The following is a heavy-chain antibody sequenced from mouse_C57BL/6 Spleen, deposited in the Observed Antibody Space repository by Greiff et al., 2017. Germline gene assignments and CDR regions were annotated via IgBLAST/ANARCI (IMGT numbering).Heavy chain of an antibody. CDR1: GFTFSSYA. CDR2: ISDGGSYT. CDR3: AREDYCGTLWYFDV. V-gene: IGHV5-4*01. Sequence: EVQLVESGGGLVKPGGSLKLSCAASGFTFSSYAMSWVRQTPEQRLEWVATISDGGSYTYYPDNVKGPFTISRDNAKNNLYLQMSHLQSEDTAMYYCAREDYCGTLWYFDVWGTGTTVTVSS. J-gene: IGHJ1*03. D-gene: IGHD1-1*01.